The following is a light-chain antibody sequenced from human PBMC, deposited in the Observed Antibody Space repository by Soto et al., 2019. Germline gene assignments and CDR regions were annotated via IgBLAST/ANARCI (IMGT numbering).Light chain of an antibody. CDR1: QIITSSY. CDR2: GAS. CDR3: QQYGSSPQT. J-gene: IGKJ1*01. Sequence: EIVLTQSPGTLSLSPGERATLSCRASQIITSSYLAWYQQKPGQAPRLLIYGASTRATGIPDRFSGSGSGTDFTLTISRLEPEEFAVYYCQQYGSSPQTFGQGTKVETK. V-gene: IGKV3-20*01.